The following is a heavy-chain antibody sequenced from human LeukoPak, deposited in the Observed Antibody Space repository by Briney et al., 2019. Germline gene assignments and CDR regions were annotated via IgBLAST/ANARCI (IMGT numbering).Heavy chain of an antibody. CDR3: AKGPSGSHWVHLDY. CDR1: GFTFSSYT. D-gene: IGHD1-26*01. J-gene: IGHJ4*02. CDR2: IYGSGGNS. Sequence: GGSLRLSCAASGFTFSSYTMSWVRQAPGKGLEWVSAIYGSGGNSYYADSVRGRFTISRDNSKNTLYLQMNSLRGEDMAVYYCAKGPSGSHWVHLDYWGQGTLVTVSS. V-gene: IGHV3-23*01.